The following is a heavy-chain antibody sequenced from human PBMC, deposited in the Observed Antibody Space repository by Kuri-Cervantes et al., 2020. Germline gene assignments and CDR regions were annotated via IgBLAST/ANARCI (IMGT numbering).Heavy chain of an antibody. D-gene: IGHD5-24*01. V-gene: IGHV3-30-3*01. J-gene: IGHJ4*02. CDR2: ISYDGSNK. Sequence: GGSLRLSCAASGFTFSSYAMHWVRQAPGKGLEWVAVISYDGSNKYYADSVKGRFTISRDNSKNTLYLQMNSLRAEDTAVYYCARDGGWLQSQYYFDYWGQGTLGTVSS. CDR3: ARDGGWLQSQYYFDY. CDR1: GFTFSSYA.